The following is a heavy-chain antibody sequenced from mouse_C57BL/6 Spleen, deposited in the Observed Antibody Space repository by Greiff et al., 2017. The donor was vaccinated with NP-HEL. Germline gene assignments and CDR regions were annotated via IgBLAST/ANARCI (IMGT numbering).Heavy chain of an antibody. V-gene: IGHV1-7*01. CDR1: GYTFTSYW. Sequence: QVHVKQSGAELAKPGASVKLSCKASGYTFTSYWMHWVKQRPGQGLEWIGYINPSSGYTKYNQKFKDKATLTADKSSSTAYMQLSSLTYEDSAVYYCASQTAQATWAMDYWGQGTSVTVSS. CDR3: ASQTAQATWAMDY. D-gene: IGHD3-2*02. CDR2: INPSSGYT. J-gene: IGHJ4*01.